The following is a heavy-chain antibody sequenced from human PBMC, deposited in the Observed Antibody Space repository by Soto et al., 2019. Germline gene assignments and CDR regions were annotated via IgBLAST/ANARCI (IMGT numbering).Heavy chain of an antibody. V-gene: IGHV4-59*01. Sequence: PSETLSLTCTVSGGSISSYYWSWIRQPPGKGLEWIGYIYYSGSTNYNPSLKSRVTISVDTSKNQFSLKLSSVTAADTAVYYCARDLGVDDYIWGSYRSDAFDIWGQGTMVTVSS. CDR2: IYYSGST. D-gene: IGHD3-16*02. CDR3: ARDLGVDDYIWGSYRSDAFDI. J-gene: IGHJ3*02. CDR1: GGSISSYY.